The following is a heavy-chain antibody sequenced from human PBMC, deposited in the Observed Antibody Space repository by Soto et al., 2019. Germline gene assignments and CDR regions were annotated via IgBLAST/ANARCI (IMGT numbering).Heavy chain of an antibody. D-gene: IGHD3-10*01. CDR3: ARDHCPPAYYYGSGGCCYYYYGMDV. CDR2: IRAYNGNT. J-gene: IGHJ6*02. V-gene: IGHV1-18*01. CDR1: GYAITRYG. Sequence: AAVKVSFNTAGYAITRYGISWVRQAPGQGLEWMGWIRAYNGNTNHAQNLQGRVTTTTDTPPSTAYMEMRSLRSDDTAVYYCARDHCPPAYYYGSGGCCYYYYGMDVWGQGTTVTVSS.